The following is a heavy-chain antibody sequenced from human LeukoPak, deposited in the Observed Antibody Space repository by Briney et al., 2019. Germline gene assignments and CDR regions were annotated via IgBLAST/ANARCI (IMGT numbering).Heavy chain of an antibody. J-gene: IGHJ4*02. Sequence: PSETLSLTCAVYGGSFSGYYWSWIRQPPGKGLEWIGEINHSGSTNYNPSLKSRVAISVDTSKNQFSLKLSSVTAADTAVYYCARDRVGATDYFDYWGQGTLVTVSS. CDR2: INHSGST. CDR3: ARDRVGATDYFDY. V-gene: IGHV4-34*01. CDR1: GGSFSGYY. D-gene: IGHD1-26*01.